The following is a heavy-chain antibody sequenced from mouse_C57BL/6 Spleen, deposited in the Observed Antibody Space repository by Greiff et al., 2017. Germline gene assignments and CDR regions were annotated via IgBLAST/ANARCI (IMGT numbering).Heavy chain of an antibody. D-gene: IGHD3-3*01. V-gene: IGHV5-17*01. CDR3: ARLGYYAMDY. CDR1: GFTFSDYG. CDR2: ISSGNSTI. J-gene: IGHJ4*01. Sequence: EVQRVESGGGLVKPGGSLKLSCAASGFTFSDYGMHWVRQAPEKGLEWVAYISSGNSTIYYADTVKGRFTISRDNAKNTLFLQMTSRRSEDTAMYYCARLGYYAMDYWGQGTSVTVSS.